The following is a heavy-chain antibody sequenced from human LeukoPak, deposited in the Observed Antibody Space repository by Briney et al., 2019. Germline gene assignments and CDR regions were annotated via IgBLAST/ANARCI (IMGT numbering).Heavy chain of an antibody. D-gene: IGHD6-6*01. J-gene: IGHJ6*03. Sequence: SVTVSYKASGGTFNSYAISWVRQAPGQGLEWMGGIIPIFGTANYAQKFQGRVTITADESTSTAYMELSSLRSEDTAVYYCARGPYSSSSYYYYYYMGVWGKGTTVTVSS. CDR3: ARGPYSSSSYYYYYYMGV. V-gene: IGHV1-69*13. CDR2: IIPIFGTA. CDR1: GGTFNSYA.